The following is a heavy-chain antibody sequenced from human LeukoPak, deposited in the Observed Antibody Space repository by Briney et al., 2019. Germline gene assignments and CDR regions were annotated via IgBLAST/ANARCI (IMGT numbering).Heavy chain of an antibody. Sequence: SETLSLTCTVSGGSISRYYWSWIRQPPGKGLEWIGYMYYSGSTNYNPSLKSRVTISLDTSNNQFSLKLTSVTAADTAVYYCARAHITSWYMDYCGQGTLVTVSS. CDR2: MYYSGST. D-gene: IGHD6-13*01. CDR1: GGSISRYY. J-gene: IGHJ4*02. V-gene: IGHV4-59*01. CDR3: ARAHITSWYMDY.